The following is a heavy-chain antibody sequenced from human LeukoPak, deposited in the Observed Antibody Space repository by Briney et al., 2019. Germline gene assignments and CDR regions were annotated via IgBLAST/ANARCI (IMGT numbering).Heavy chain of an antibody. J-gene: IGHJ4*02. V-gene: IGHV4-59*01. CDR2: IYSSGST. CDR1: GDSFSSYY. D-gene: IGHD1-26*01. CDR3: ARLGVGTRQVVDY. Sequence: SETLSLTCTVSGDSFSSYYWIWVRQPPGQGLELIGYIYSSGSTNYNPSLKSRVTISVDTSKNQFSLRLSSVTAADTAVYYCARLGVGTRQVVDYWGQGTLVTVSS.